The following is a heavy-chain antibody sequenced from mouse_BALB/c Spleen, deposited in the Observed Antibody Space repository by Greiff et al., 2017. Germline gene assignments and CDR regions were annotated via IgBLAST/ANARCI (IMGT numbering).Heavy chain of an antibody. CDR3: ARSWYDYDQAWFAY. CDR1: GYAFSSYW. CDR2: IYPGDGDT. D-gene: IGHD2-4*01. Sequence: QVQLKESGAELVRPGSSVKISCKASGYAFSSYWMNWVKQRPGQGLEWIGQIYPGDGDTNYNGKFKGKATLTADKSSSTAYMQLSSLTSEDSAVYFCARSWYDYDQAWFAYWGQGTLVTVSA. J-gene: IGHJ3*01. V-gene: IGHV1-80*01.